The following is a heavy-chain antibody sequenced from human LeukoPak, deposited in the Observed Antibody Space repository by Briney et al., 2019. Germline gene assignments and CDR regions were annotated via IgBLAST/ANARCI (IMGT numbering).Heavy chain of an antibody. V-gene: IGHV5-51*01. D-gene: IGHD3-22*01. J-gene: IGHJ4*02. Sequence: GESLKISCKGSGYSFTNYWIGWVRQMPGKGLEWMGIIYPGDSDTRYSPSFQGQVTISADKSISTAYLQWGSLKASDTAMYYCARRDTSSYYYEVDYWGQGTLVTVSS. CDR2: IYPGDSDT. CDR1: GYSFTNYW. CDR3: ARRDTSSYYYEVDY.